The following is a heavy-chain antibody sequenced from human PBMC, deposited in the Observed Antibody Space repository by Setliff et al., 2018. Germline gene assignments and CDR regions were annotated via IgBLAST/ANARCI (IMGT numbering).Heavy chain of an antibody. D-gene: IGHD2-2*02. CDR2: PYHSGTT. CDR1: GFSITSGYY. CDR3: ARHLSHCTMTTCYNNWFDP. Sequence: SETLSLTCAVPGFSITSGYYWGWIRQAPGKGLEWIGSPYHSGTTYYNPSLKRRVTTSLDTSKTHFPLNLNSVTAADTAVYFCARHLSHCTMTTCYNNWFDPWGQGTLVTVSS. V-gene: IGHV4-38-2*01. J-gene: IGHJ5*02.